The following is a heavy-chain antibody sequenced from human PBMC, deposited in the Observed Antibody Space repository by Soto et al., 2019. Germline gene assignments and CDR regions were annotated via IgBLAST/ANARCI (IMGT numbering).Heavy chain of an antibody. D-gene: IGHD5-12*01. V-gene: IGHV2-70*01. CDR1: GFSLSTSGMC. J-gene: IGHJ3*02. CDR2: IDWEDDK. Sequence: SGPTLGNPTQTLTLTCTFSGFSLSTSGMCVSWIRQSPGKALEWLALIDWEDDKYYSTSLKTRLTISKDTSKNQVVLSVTNMDPVDTATYYCARLPCGGRLNGYNFREAFHIWGQGTVVTVSS. CDR3: ARLPCGGRLNGYNFREAFHI.